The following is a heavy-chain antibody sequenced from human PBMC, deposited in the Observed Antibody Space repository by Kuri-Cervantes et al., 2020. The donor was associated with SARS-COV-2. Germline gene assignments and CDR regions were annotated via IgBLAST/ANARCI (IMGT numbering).Heavy chain of an antibody. CDR3: AGTYSSSSPVY. J-gene: IGHJ4*02. Sequence: GESLKIPCKGSGYRFSNYWSNWVRQMPGKGLEWMGRMDLSDSYTNYSPSFQGHVTISVDKSISTAYLQWSSLKASDTAIYHCAGTYSSSSPVYWGQGTLVTVPS. D-gene: IGHD6-6*01. CDR1: GYRFSNYW. CDR2: MDLSDSYT. V-gene: IGHV5-10-1*01.